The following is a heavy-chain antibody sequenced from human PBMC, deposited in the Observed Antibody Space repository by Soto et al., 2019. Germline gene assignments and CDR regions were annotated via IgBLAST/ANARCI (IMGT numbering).Heavy chain of an antibody. Sequence: GGSLRLSCAASGFTFSSYEMNWVRQAPGKGLEWVSYISSSGSTIYYADSVKGRFTISRDNAKNSLYLQMNSLRAEDTAVYYCARDRGYSSSLDYWGQGTLVTVSS. D-gene: IGHD6-13*01. V-gene: IGHV3-48*03. J-gene: IGHJ4*02. CDR3: ARDRGYSSSLDY. CDR2: ISSSGSTI. CDR1: GFTFSSYE.